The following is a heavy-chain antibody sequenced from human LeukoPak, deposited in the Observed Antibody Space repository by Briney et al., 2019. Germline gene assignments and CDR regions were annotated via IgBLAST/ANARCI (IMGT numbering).Heavy chain of an antibody. J-gene: IGHJ4*02. D-gene: IGHD6-13*01. CDR2: IFHSGSA. CDR1: GGSISSSSYY. Sequence: SETLSLTCTVSGGSISSSSYYWGWIRQPPGKGLAWIGSIFHSGSAYYNPSLKSRVAISVDTSKNQLSLKLSSVTAADAAVYYCARRSSSWRFDYWGQGTLVTVSS. CDR3: ARRSSSWRFDY. V-gene: IGHV4-39*01.